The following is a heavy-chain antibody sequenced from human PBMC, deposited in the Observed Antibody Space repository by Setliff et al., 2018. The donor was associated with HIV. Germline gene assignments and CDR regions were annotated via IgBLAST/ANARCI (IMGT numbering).Heavy chain of an antibody. CDR3: VRYIGAAAGYIDH. D-gene: IGHD6-25*01. CDR1: GYSFVDFW. CDR2: IYPGDSDS. V-gene: IGHV5-51*01. Sequence: GESLKISCHLSGYSFVDFWIGWVRQMPGKGLEWVGFIYPGDSDSRYSPSFRGQVTISADKSTTTAYLDWARLKASDTAMYYCVRYIGAAAGYIDHWGQGTLVTVSS. J-gene: IGHJ4*02.